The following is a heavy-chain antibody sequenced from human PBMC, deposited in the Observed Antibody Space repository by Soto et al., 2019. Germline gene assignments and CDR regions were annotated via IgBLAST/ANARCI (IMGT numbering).Heavy chain of an antibody. Sequence: ASVNVSCKTSGDNFKKNFFTWVRQAPGQGLEWMGWTIPALGKTHYIEKFQGRVTITVDDATRTVYMEVRDLTSEDTAIYYCARGPFRPSAMDVWGQGTTVTVSS. CDR2: TIPALGKT. CDR3: ARGPFRPSAMDV. CDR1: GDNFKKNF. V-gene: IGHV1-69*10. D-gene: IGHD3-10*01. J-gene: IGHJ6*02.